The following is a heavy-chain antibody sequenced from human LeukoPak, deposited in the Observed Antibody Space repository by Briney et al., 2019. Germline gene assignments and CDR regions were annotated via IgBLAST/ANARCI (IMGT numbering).Heavy chain of an antibody. V-gene: IGHV3-21*01. CDR2: ISSSSSYI. D-gene: IGHD6-13*01. J-gene: IGHJ4*02. CDR1: GFTFSSYS. CDR3: ARGTAAAGIDY. Sequence: GGSLRFSCAASGFTFSSYSMNWVRQAPGKGLEWVSSISSSSSYIYYADSVKGRFTISRDNAKNSLYLQMNSLRAEDTAVYYCARGTAAAGIDYWGQGTLVTVSS.